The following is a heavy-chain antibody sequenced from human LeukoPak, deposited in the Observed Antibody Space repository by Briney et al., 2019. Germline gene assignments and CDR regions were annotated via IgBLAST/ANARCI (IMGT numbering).Heavy chain of an antibody. CDR3: AKDLLLWELLAQFDY. V-gene: IGHV3-11*01. J-gene: IGHJ4*02. D-gene: IGHD1-26*01. Sequence: PGGSLRLSCAASGFTFSDYYMSWIRQAPGKGLEWVSYISSSGSTIYYADSVKGRFTISRDNAKNTLYLQMNSLRAEDTAVYYCAKDLLLWELLAQFDYWGQGTLVTVSS. CDR2: ISSSGSTI. CDR1: GFTFSDYY.